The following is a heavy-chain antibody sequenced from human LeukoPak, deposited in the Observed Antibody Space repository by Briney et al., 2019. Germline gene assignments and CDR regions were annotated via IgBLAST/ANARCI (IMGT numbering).Heavy chain of an antibody. CDR3: ARAVLLWFGEDYFDY. V-gene: IGHV4-59*12. Sequence: PSETLSLTCTVSGGSISSYYWGWIRQPPGKGLEWIGYIYYSGGTNYNPSLKSRVTISVDTSKNQFSLKLSSVTAADTAVYYCARAVLLWFGEDYFDYWGQGTLVTVSS. CDR1: GGSISSYY. J-gene: IGHJ4*02. D-gene: IGHD3-10*01. CDR2: IYYSGGT.